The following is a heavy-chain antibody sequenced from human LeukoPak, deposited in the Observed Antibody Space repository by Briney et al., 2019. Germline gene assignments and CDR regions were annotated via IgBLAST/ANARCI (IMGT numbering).Heavy chain of an antibody. CDR2: VYYGGST. CDR3: ARGKGSAWYEDAFDI. J-gene: IGHJ3*02. V-gene: IGHV4-59*01. D-gene: IGHD6-19*01. CDR1: GGSISSYY. Sequence: TSETLSLTCTVSGGSISSYYWSWIRQPPGKGLDWVGYVYYGGSTYYNPSLKSRVTISIDTSKNQFSLKLNSVTAADTAVYYCARGKGSAWYEDAFDIWGHGAMVTVSS.